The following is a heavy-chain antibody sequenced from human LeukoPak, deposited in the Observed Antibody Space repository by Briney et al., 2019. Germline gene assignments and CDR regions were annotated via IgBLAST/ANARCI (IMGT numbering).Heavy chain of an antibody. J-gene: IGHJ6*03. CDR2: INHSGST. Sequence: SETLSLTCAVYGGSFNGYYWSWIRQPPGKGLEWIGEINHSGSTNYNPSLKSRVTISVDTSKNQFSLKLSSVTAADTAVYYCARGGYDFWSGYYRSYYYYYMDVWGKGTTVTVSS. D-gene: IGHD3-3*01. V-gene: IGHV4-34*01. CDR1: GGSFNGYY. CDR3: ARGGYDFWSGYYRSYYYYYMDV.